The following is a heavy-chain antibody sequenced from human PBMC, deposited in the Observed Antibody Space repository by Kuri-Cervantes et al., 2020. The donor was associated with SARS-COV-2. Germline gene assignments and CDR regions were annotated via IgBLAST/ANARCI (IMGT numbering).Heavy chain of an antibody. CDR1: GYSISSGYY. CDR3: ARPGGFLDV. V-gene: IGHV4-38-2*01. Sequence: SQTLSLTCAVSGYSISSGYYWGWIRQPPGKGLEWIGEINHSGSTNYNPSLKGRVTISVDTSKNQFSLKLSSVTAADTAVYYCARPGGFLDVWGKGTTVTVSS. J-gene: IGHJ6*04. CDR2: INHSGST. D-gene: IGHD4-23*01.